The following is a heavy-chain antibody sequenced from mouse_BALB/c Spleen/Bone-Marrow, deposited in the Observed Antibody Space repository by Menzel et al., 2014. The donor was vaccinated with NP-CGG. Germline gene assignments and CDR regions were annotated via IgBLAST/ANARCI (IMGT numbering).Heavy chain of an antibody. Sequence: EVQLVESGGDLVKPGGSLKLSCAASGFTFSTYGMSWVRQTPDKRLEWVATISSGGSYTYYPDSVKGRFTISRDNAKNTLYLRMSSLKSEDTAMYYCARRGNWDVRRYVDVWGAGTTVTVSS. V-gene: IGHV5-6*01. CDR2: ISSGGSYT. D-gene: IGHD4-1*01. J-gene: IGHJ1*01. CDR3: ARRGNWDVRRYVDV. CDR1: GFTFSTYG.